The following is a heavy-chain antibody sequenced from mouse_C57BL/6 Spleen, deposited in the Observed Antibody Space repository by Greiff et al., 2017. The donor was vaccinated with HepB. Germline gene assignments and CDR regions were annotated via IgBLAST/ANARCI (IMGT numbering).Heavy chain of an antibody. CDR2: IDPSDSYT. Sequence: QVQLQQPGAELVMPGASVKLSCKASGYTFTSYWMHWVKQRPGQGLEWIGEIDPSDSYTNYNQKFKGKSTLTVDKSSSTAYMQLSSLTSEDSAVYYCAVENPFAYWGQGTLVTVSA. V-gene: IGHV1-69*01. CDR1: GYTFTSYW. CDR3: AVENPFAY. J-gene: IGHJ3*01.